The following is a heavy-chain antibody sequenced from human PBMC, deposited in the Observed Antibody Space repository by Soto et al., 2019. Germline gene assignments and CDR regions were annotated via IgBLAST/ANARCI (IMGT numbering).Heavy chain of an antibody. CDR1: GFTFSSYA. CDR3: AKDLSGPFIAAAGINNWFDP. J-gene: IGHJ5*02. D-gene: IGHD6-13*01. Sequence: GGSLRLSCAASGFTFSSYAMSWVRQAPGKGLEWVSAISGSGGSTYYADSVKGRFTISRDNSKNTLYLQMNSLRAEDTAVYYCAKDLSGPFIAAAGINNWFDPWGQGTLVTVSS. V-gene: IGHV3-23*01. CDR2: ISGSGGST.